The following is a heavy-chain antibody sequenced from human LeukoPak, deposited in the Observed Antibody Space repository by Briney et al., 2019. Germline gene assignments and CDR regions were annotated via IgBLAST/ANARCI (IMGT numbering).Heavy chain of an antibody. CDR2: IYYSGST. CDR3: ARDFYDSSGYYYYGMDV. V-gene: IGHV4-59*01. D-gene: IGHD3-22*01. J-gene: IGHJ6*02. Sequence: PSETLSLTCTVSGGSISSYYWSWIRQPPGKGLEWIGYIYYSGSTNYNPSLKSRVTISVDTSKNQLSLKLSSVTAADTAVYYCARDFYDSSGYYYYGMDVWGQGTTVTVSS. CDR1: GGSISSYY.